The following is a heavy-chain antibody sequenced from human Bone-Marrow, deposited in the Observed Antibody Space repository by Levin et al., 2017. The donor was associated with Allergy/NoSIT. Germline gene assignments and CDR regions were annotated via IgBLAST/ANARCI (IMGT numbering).Heavy chain of an antibody. Sequence: AGGSLRLSCAASGFTFSNAWMSWVRQAPGKGLEWVGRIKSKSDGGTTDYVAPVQGRFTISRDDSKNTLYLQMNSLNTEDTAVYYCTTYSYSSGWWYFDLWGRGTLVTVSS. V-gene: IGHV3-15*01. CDR2: IKSKSDGGTT. D-gene: IGHD6-19*01. J-gene: IGHJ2*01. CDR3: TTYSYSSGWWYFDL. CDR1: GFTFSNAW.